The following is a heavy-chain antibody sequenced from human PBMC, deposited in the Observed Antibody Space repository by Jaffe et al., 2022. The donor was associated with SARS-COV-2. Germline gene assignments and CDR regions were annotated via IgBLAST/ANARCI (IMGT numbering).Heavy chain of an antibody. V-gene: IGHV3-9*01. CDR3: AKVHSGTQGAVDI. D-gene: IGHD1-26*01. Sequence: EVQLVESGGGLVQPGRSLRLSCAASRFTFDDYAMHWVRQAPGKGLEWVSGISWDSGSIGYADSVKGRFTVSRDNAKKSLYLQMNSLRAEDTALYYCAKVHSGTQGAVDIWGQGTMVTVSS. CDR1: RFTFDDYA. J-gene: IGHJ3*02. CDR2: ISWDSGSI.